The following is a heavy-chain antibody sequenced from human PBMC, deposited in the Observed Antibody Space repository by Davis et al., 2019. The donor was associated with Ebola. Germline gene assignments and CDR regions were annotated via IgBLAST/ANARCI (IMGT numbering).Heavy chain of an antibody. CDR3: ARGGGGYNLIGY. CDR1: GFSFADYG. J-gene: IGHJ4*02. D-gene: IGHD5-24*01. CDR2: INWNGGTT. V-gene: IGHV3-20*04. Sequence: GGSLRLSCAASGFSFADYGVSWVRQAPGKGLEWVSGINWNGGTTSYADSVKGRFTISRDNAKRSLYLQMNSLRAEDTAFYYCARGGGGYNLIGYWGQGTLVTVSS.